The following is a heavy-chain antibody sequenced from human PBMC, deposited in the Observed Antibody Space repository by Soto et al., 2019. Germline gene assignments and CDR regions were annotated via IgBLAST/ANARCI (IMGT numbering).Heavy chain of an antibody. Sequence: GGSLRLSCAASGFTFDDYGMSWVHQAPGKGLEWVSGINWNGGSTGYADSVKGRFTISRDNAKNSLYLQMNSLRAEDTALYYCARDLSGYVPFDYWGQGTLVTVSS. CDR3: ARDLSGYVPFDY. CDR1: GFTFDDYG. V-gene: IGHV3-20*04. J-gene: IGHJ4*02. CDR2: INWNGGST. D-gene: IGHD5-12*01.